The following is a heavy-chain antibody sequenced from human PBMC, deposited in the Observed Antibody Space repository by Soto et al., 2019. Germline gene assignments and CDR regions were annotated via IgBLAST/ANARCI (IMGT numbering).Heavy chain of an antibody. V-gene: IGHV3-53*01. CDR1: GFTVSSNY. CDR3: ASKKGDYYDSSGSLGY. CDR2: IYSGGST. J-gene: IGHJ4*02. D-gene: IGHD3-22*01. Sequence: LRLSCAASGFTVSSNYMSWVRQAPGKGLEWVSVIYSGGSTYYADSVKGRFTISRDNSKNTLYLQMNSLRAEDTAVYYCASKKGDYYDSSGSLGYWGQGTLVTVSS.